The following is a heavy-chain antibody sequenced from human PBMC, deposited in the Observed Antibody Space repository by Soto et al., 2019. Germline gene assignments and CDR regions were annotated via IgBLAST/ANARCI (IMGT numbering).Heavy chain of an antibody. Sequence: SVKVSCKASGGTFSSYAISWVRQAPGQGLEWMGGIIPIFGTANYAQKSQGRVTITADESTSTAYMELSSLRSEDTAVYYCASTTRRLLRHYYYYGMDVWGQGTTVTVSS. CDR1: GGTFSSYA. J-gene: IGHJ6*02. V-gene: IGHV1-69*13. CDR2: IIPIFGTA. D-gene: IGHD1-1*01. CDR3: ASTTRRLLRHYYYYGMDV.